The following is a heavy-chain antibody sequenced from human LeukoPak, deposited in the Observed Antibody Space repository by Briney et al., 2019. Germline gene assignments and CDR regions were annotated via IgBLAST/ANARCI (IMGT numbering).Heavy chain of an antibody. D-gene: IGHD3-3*01. V-gene: IGHV4-34*01. CDR2: INHSGST. Sequence: KPSETLSLTCAVYGGSFSGYYWSWIRQPPGKGLEWIGEINHSGSTNYNPSLKSRVTISVDTSKNQFSLKLSSVTAADTAVYYCARVKLVLRFLEWFRRGNWFDPWGQVTLVTVSS. J-gene: IGHJ5*02. CDR1: GGSFSGYY. CDR3: ARVKLVLRFLEWFRRGNWFDP.